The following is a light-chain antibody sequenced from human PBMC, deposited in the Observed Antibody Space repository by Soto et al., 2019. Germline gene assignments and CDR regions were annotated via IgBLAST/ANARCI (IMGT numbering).Light chain of an antibody. V-gene: IGLV2-14*01. CDR1: SSDVGGYDF. Sequence: QSALTQPASVSGSPGQSITISCTGTSSDVGGYDFVSWYQHHPGKAPKLIIYEVRTRPSGVSDRFSGSKSGNTASLTISGLHAEDEADYYCSSATGDWGVFGTGTKLTVL. CDR2: EVR. CDR3: SSATGDWGV. J-gene: IGLJ1*01.